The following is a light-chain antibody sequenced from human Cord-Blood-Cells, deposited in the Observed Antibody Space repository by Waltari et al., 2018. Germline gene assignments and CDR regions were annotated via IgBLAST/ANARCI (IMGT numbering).Light chain of an antibody. CDR3: SSYTSSSTLL. CDR2: DVS. Sequence: QSALTQPASVSGSPGQSITIPCTGTSSDAGGYNEVSWYQQHPGKAPKLMIYDVSNRPSGVSNRFSGSKSGNTASLTISGLQAEDEADYYCSSYTSSSTLLFGGGTKLTVL. V-gene: IGLV2-14*01. CDR1: SSDAGGYNE. J-gene: IGLJ3*02.